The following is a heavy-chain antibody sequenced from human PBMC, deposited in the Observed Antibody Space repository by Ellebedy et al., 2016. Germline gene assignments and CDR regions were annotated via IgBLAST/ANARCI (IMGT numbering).Heavy chain of an antibody. CDR2: MNPNSGNT. CDR3: ARGVKGRITIFGVVQRRTYYFDY. J-gene: IGHJ4*02. D-gene: IGHD3-3*01. Sequence: ASVKVSCXASGYTFTSYDINWVRQATGQGLEWMGWMNPNSGNTGYAQKFQGRVTMTRNTSISTAYMELSSLRSEDTAVYYCARGVKGRITIFGVVQRRTYYFDYWGQGTLVTVSS. CDR1: GYTFTSYD. V-gene: IGHV1-8*01.